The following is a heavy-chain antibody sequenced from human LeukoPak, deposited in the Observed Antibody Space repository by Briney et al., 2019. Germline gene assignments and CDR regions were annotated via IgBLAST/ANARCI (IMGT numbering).Heavy chain of an antibody. Sequence: SETLSLTCAVYGGSFSGYYWSWIRQPPGKGLEWIGYIYYSGSTNYNPSLKSRVTISVDTSKNQFSLKLSSVTAADTAVYYCAGYTYGFGKSYWGQGTLVTVSS. D-gene: IGHD5-18*01. CDR2: IYYSGST. CDR3: AGYTYGFGKSY. J-gene: IGHJ4*02. V-gene: IGHV4-59*01. CDR1: GGSFSGYY.